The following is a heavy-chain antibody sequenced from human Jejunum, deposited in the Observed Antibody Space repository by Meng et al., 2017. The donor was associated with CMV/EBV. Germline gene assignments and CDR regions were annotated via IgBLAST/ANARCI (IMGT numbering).Heavy chain of an antibody. V-gene: IGHV3-11*04. CDR1: GFTFSDFH. J-gene: IGHJ4*02. CDR3: ARRWAVAGLDY. CDR2: ITDSYSM. Sequence: SCAASGFTFSDFHMSWVRQAPGQGLEWLSYITDSYSMSYADSLKGRFTISRDNARNSVYLQLNSLRVEDTAVYYCARRWAVAGLDYWGQGTLVTVSS. D-gene: IGHD6-19*01.